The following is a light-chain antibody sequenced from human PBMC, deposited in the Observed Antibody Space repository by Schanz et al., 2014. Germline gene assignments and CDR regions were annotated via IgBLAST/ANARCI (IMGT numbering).Light chain of an antibody. V-gene: IGKV3-15*01. Sequence: EIVMTQSPATLSVSPGETATLSCRASQSVRSTLAWYQQRPGQAPRLLMYTASTRATGVPDRFSASGSGTEFTLTISGLQSEDFAVYYCHQYHDWPPHTFGQGTKLEIK. J-gene: IGKJ2*01. CDR3: HQYHDWPPHT. CDR1: QSVRST. CDR2: TAS.